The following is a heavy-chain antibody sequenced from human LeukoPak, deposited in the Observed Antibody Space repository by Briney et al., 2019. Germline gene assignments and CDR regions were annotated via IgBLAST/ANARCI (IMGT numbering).Heavy chain of an antibody. CDR2: INPNSGGT. CDR1: GYTFTGYY. J-gene: IGHJ4*02. D-gene: IGHD6-6*01. V-gene: IGHV1-2*02. CDR3: ARGTQKYSSSSEGY. Sequence: ASVKVSCKASGYTFTGYYMHWVRQAPRQGLEWMGWINPNSGGTHYAQKFQGRVTMTRDTSISTAYMELSRLRSDDTAVYYCARGTQKYSSSSEGYWGQGTLVTVSS.